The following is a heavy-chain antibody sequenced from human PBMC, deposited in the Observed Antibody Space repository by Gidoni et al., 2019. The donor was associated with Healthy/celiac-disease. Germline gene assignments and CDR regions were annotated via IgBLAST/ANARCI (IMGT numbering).Heavy chain of an antibody. J-gene: IGHJ4*02. CDR1: GGAFSSYA. CDR2: IIPIFGTA. CDR3: ARDGDYYDSSGYYYFLDY. V-gene: IGHV1-69*01. Sequence: QVQLVQSGAEVKKPGSSVKVSCKASGGAFSSYAISWVRQAPGQGLEWMGGIIPIFGTANYAQKFQGRVTITADESTSTAYMELSSLRSEDTAVYYCARDGDYYDSSGYYYFLDYWGQGTLVTVSS. D-gene: IGHD3-22*01.